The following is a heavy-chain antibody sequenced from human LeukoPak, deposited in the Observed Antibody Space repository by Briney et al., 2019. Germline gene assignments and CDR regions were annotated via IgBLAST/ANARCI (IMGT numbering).Heavy chain of an antibody. CDR2: IIPIFGTT. Sequence: SVKVSCKASGGTFHSYAISWVRPAPGQGLEWMGGIIPIFGTTNYARKFRGRVTLTADKSTRTAYMELSSLRSEDTAVYYCARDPGEMALYYFDYWGQGTLVTVSS. V-gene: IGHV1-69*06. J-gene: IGHJ4*02. CDR1: GGTFHSYA. D-gene: IGHD5-24*01. CDR3: ARDPGEMALYYFDY.